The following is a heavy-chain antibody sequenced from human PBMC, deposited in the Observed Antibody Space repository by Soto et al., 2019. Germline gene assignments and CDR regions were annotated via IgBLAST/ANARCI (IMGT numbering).Heavy chain of an antibody. V-gene: IGHV1-69*01. CDR1: GGTFSSYA. Sequence: QVQLVQSGAEVKKPGSSVKVSCKASGGTFSSYAISWVRQAPGQGLEWRGGIIPIFGTANYAQKFQGRVTITAYEFTSTAYMELSSLRSEDTAVYYCARVGGSSRYYYYGMDVWGQGTTVTVSS. D-gene: IGHD6-6*01. J-gene: IGHJ6*02. CDR3: ARVGGSSRYYYYGMDV. CDR2: IIPIFGTA.